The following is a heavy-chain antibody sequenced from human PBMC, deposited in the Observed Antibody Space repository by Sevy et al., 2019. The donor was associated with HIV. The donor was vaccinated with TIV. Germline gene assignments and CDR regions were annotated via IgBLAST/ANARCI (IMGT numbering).Heavy chain of an antibody. CDR3: TREDIVLGEDNYYGMDV. D-gene: IGHD2-15*01. CDR2: IYSDGRT. J-gene: IGHJ6*02. V-gene: IGHV3-53*01. CDR1: GFSVSSNY. Sequence: GGSLRLSCVVSGFSVSSNYMSWVRQAPGKGLEWVSKIYSDGRTYYADSVRGRFTIPKDTSKNTVYLEMKSLGAEDTAVYYCTREDIVLGEDNYYGMDVWGHGTTVTVSS.